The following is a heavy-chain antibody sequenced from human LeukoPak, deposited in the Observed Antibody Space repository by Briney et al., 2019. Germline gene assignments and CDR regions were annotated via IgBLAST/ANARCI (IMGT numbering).Heavy chain of an antibody. J-gene: IGHJ4*02. V-gene: IGHV3-23*01. Sequence: PGGSLRLSCAASGFTFSSYAMSWVRQAPGKGLEWVSGIGASGDSTYYADSVKGRFTISRDNSKNTLYLQMNSLRAEDTAVYYCAKDRIVGAMDYWGQGTLVTVSS. CDR2: IGASGDST. CDR1: GFTFSSYA. CDR3: AKDRIVGAMDY. D-gene: IGHD1-26*01.